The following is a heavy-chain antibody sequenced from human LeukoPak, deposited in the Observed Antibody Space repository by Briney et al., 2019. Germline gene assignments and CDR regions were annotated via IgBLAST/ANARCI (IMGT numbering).Heavy chain of an antibody. D-gene: IGHD1-26*01. CDR2: ISSTAGIT. J-gene: IGHJ4*02. CDR3: ARETTTLDY. Sequence: PGGSLRLSCAASGFTFTSYAMSWVRQAPGKGLEWLSGISSTAGITYYSNSVKGRVTISRDNSKNTLYLQMNSRRAEDTAVYYCARETTTLDYWGQGTLVTVSS. V-gene: IGHV3-23*01. CDR1: GFTFTSYA.